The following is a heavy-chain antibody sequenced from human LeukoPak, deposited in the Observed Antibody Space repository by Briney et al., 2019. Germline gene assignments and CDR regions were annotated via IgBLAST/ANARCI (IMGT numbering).Heavy chain of an antibody. D-gene: IGHD3-9*01. Sequence: GGSLRLSCAASGFTFDDYAMHWVRQAPGKGPEWVSGISWNSGSIGYADSVKGRFTISRDNSKNTPYLQMNSLRAEDTAVYYCAKDQSYYDILTGYSALDYWGQGTLVTVSS. CDR1: GFTFDDYA. V-gene: IGHV3-9*01. CDR2: ISWNSGSI. J-gene: IGHJ4*02. CDR3: AKDQSYYDILTGYSALDY.